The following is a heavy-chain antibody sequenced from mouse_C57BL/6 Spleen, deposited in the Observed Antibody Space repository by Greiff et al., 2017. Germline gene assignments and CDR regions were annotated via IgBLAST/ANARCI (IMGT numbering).Heavy chain of an antibody. D-gene: IGHD1-1*01. V-gene: IGHV1-82*01. J-gene: IGHJ1*03. CDR1: GYAFSSSW. CDR2: IYPGDGDT. CDR3: AREVGYYGSPWYFDV. Sequence: QVQLQQSGPELVKPGASVKISCKASGYAFSSSWMNWVKQRPGKGLEWIGRIYPGDGDTNYNGKFKGKATLTADKSSSTAYMQLSSLTSEDSAVXFCAREVGYYGSPWYFDVWGTGATVTASS.